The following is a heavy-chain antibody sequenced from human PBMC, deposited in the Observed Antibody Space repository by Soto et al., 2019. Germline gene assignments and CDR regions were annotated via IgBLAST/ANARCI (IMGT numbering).Heavy chain of an antibody. CDR3: ARVGGNGDSAFDI. Sequence: PGGSLRLSCAASGFTFSSYAMHWVRQAPGKGLEWVAVISYDGSNKYYADSVKGRFTISRDNSKNTLYLKMNSLRAEDTALYYCARVGGNGDSAFDIWGQGTMVTVSS. CDR1: GFTFSSYA. V-gene: IGHV3-30-3*01. J-gene: IGHJ3*02. D-gene: IGHD4-17*01. CDR2: ISYDGSNK.